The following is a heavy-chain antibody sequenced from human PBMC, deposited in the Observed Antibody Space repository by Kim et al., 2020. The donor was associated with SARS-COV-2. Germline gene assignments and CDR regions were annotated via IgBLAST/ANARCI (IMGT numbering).Heavy chain of an antibody. V-gene: IGHV1-2*02. CDR3: ARGSTWGLIEDS. J-gene: IGHJ4*02. D-gene: IGHD3-16*02. CDR2: MNVNTGGT. Sequence: ASVKVSCKASGNTLTGDYIHWVRQAPGQGLQWMGWMNVNTGGTTSAQDFHGRVTMTGDTSISTAYMELSSLTSDDSAVYYCARGSTWGLIEDSWGQGTLVTVSS. CDR1: GNTLTGDY.